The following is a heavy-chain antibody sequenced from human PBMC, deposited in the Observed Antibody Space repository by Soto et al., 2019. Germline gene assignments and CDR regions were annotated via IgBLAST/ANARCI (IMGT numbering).Heavy chain of an antibody. CDR2: VYYSGST. CDR1: GASIRRRGYY. J-gene: IGHJ5*02. V-gene: IGHV4-31*03. CDR3: ASSGGPEGDWFDP. D-gene: IGHD2-15*01. Sequence: QVLLQEPGPGLVKPSQTLSLTCTVSGASIRRRGYYWSWIRQHPGGGLVWIGFVYYSGSTGYNPSVRGRVTISADTSRNEFTLRLFSVTAADTAMYYCASSGGPEGDWFDPWGQGTLVTVSS.